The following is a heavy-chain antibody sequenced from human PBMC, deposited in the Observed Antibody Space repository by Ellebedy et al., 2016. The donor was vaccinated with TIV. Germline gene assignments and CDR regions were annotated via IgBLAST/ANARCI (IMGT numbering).Heavy chain of an antibody. J-gene: IGHJ4*02. D-gene: IGHD4-17*01. Sequence: GGSLRLSXAASGFTFSTYAMSWVRQAPGKGLEWVSGISGGGSTSYADSVKGRFTISRDNSKNTLSLQMNSLRAEDTAVYYCAKALYGDNFWGQGTLVTVSS. CDR2: ISGGGST. CDR3: AKALYGDNF. CDR1: GFTFSTYA. V-gene: IGHV3-23*01.